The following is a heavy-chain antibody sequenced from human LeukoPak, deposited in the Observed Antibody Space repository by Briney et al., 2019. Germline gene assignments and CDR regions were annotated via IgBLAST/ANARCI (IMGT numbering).Heavy chain of an antibody. J-gene: IGHJ4*02. CDR1: GFTFDDYA. CDR3: AKDALGISDYFDY. Sequence: SGRSLRLSCAASGFTFDDYAMHWVRHAPGKGLEWVSGISWNSGSIGYADSVKGRFTISRDNAKNSLYLQMNSLRAEDTALYYCAKDALGISDYFDYWGQGTLVTVSS. CDR2: ISWNSGSI. D-gene: IGHD7-27*01. V-gene: IGHV3-9*01.